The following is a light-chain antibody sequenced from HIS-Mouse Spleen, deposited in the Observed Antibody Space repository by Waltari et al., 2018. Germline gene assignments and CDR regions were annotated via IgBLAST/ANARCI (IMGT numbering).Light chain of an antibody. CDR3: YSTDSSGNHRV. J-gene: IGLJ2*01. V-gene: IGLV3-10*01. CDR2: EDS. CDR1: ALPKKY. Sequence: SYELTQPPSVSVSPGQTARITCSGDALPKKYAYWYQQKSGQAPVLVIYEDSKRPSGIPESFSGSSLGTMATLTISGAQVEDEADYYCYSTDSSGNHRVFGGGTKLTVL.